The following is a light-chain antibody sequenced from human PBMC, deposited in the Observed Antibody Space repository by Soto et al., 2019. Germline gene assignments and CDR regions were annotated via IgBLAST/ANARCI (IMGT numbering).Light chain of an antibody. V-gene: IGLV1-44*01. J-gene: IGLJ3*02. Sequence: QPVLTQPPSASGTPGQRVTISCSGSSSNIGGNTVNWYQQLPGTAPKLLIYTNNQGPSGVPDRISGSKSGTSASLAISTLQSEDEADYYCAAWDDSLNGLVFGGGTKLTVL. CDR2: TNN. CDR1: SSNIGGNT. CDR3: AAWDDSLNGLV.